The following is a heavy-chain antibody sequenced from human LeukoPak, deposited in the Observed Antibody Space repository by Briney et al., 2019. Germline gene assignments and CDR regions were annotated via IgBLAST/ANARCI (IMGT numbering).Heavy chain of an antibody. Sequence: GGSLRLSCAASGFTFSSYWPSWVRQAPGKGLEWVANIKQDGSEKCYVDSVKGRFTISRDNAKNSLYLQMSSLRAEDTAVYYCARVPAADCYYYFHMDVWGKGTKVGVSS. CDR1: GFTFSSYW. CDR3: ARVPAADCYYYFHMDV. J-gene: IGHJ6*03. CDR2: IKQDGSEK. D-gene: IGHD2-2*01. V-gene: IGHV3-7*01.